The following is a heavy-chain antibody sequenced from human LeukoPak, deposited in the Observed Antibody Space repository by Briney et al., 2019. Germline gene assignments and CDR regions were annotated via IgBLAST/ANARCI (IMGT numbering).Heavy chain of an antibody. V-gene: IGHV4-4*02. CDR2: IYHSGST. Sequence: SETLSLTCTVSGGSISSSNWWSWVRQPPGKGLEWIGEIYHSGSTNYNPSLKSRVTISVDTSKNQFSLKLSSVTAADTAVYYCARRKRHEFDYWGQGTLVTVSS. CDR3: ARRKRHEFDY. CDR1: GGSISSSNW. J-gene: IGHJ4*02.